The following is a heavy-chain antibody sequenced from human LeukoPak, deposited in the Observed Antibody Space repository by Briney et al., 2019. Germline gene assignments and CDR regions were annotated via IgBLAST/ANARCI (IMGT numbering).Heavy chain of an antibody. Sequence: PGGSLRLSCAASGLTFSSYAMSWVRQAPGKGLEWVSAIRGSGTSTFYADSVKGRFTISRDNSENTLYLQMNSLRADDTAVYYCAAGWFGELNPWGQGTLVTVSS. V-gene: IGHV3-23*01. CDR3: AAGWFGELNP. CDR1: GLTFSSYA. J-gene: IGHJ5*02. CDR2: IRGSGTST. D-gene: IGHD3-10*01.